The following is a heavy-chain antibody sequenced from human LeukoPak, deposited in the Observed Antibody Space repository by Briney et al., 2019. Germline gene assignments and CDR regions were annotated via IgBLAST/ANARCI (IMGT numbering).Heavy chain of an antibody. J-gene: IGHJ4*02. CDR1: GYTFTGYY. D-gene: IGHD5-12*01. CDR3: ARPRGYSGYDWRLFDY. Sequence: ASVKVSCKASGYTFTGYYMHWVRQAPGQGLEWMGWINPNSGGTNYAQKFQGRVTMTRDTSISTAYMELSRLRSDDTAVHYCARPRGYSGYDWRLFDYWGQGTLVTASS. CDR2: INPNSGGT. V-gene: IGHV1-2*02.